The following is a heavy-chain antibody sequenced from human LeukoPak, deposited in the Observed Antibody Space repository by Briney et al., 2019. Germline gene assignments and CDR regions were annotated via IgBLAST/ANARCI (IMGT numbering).Heavy chain of an antibody. Sequence: SGGSLRLSCAASGFTFSSYAMSWVRQAPGKGLEWVSAISDSGGSTYYADPVKGRFTISRDNSKNTVYLQMNSLRAEDTAVYYCATRYCSSTSCYTQADYWGQGTLVTVSS. V-gene: IGHV3-23*01. CDR1: GFTFSSYA. J-gene: IGHJ4*02. CDR2: ISDSGGST. CDR3: ATRYCSSTSCYTQADY. D-gene: IGHD2-2*02.